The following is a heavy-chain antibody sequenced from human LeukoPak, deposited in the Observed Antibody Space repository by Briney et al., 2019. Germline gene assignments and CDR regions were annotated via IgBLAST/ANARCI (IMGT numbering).Heavy chain of an antibody. CDR3: ARVKKAAAFNWFDP. CDR1: GGSISSGGYS. Sequence: SQTLSLTCADSGGSISSGGYSWSWIRQPPGKGLEWIGYIYHSGSTYYNPSLKSRVTISVDTSKNQFSLKLSSVTAADTAVYYCARVKKAAAFNWFDPWGQGTLVTVSS. J-gene: IGHJ5*02. V-gene: IGHV4-30-2*01. CDR2: IYHSGST. D-gene: IGHD6-13*01.